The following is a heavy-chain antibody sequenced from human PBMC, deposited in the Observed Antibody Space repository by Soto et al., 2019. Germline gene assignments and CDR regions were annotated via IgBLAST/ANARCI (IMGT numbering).Heavy chain of an antibody. J-gene: IGHJ6*02. CDR3: ARVKHTAMSEDYYGMDV. Sequence: GWSLRLSCASSVFTFISYDMHWARQATGKGLEWVSAIGTAGDTYYPGSVKGRFTISRENAKNSLYLQMNSLRAGDTAVYYCARVKHTAMSEDYYGMDVWGQGTTVTVSS. CDR1: VFTFISYD. CDR2: IGTAGDT. V-gene: IGHV3-13*01. D-gene: IGHD5-18*01.